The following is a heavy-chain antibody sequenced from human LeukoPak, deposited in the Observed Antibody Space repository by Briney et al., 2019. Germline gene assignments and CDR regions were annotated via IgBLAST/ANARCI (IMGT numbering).Heavy chain of an antibody. D-gene: IGHD5-12*01. V-gene: IGHV1-2*02. Sequence: ASVKVSCKASGYTFTGYYMHWVRQAPGQGLEWMGWINPDSGGTNYAQKFQGRVTMTRDTSISTAYMEVSRLTSDDTAVFYCAREGSGYPYWGQGTLVTVSS. J-gene: IGHJ4*02. CDR3: AREGSGYPY. CDR1: GYTFTGYY. CDR2: INPDSGGT.